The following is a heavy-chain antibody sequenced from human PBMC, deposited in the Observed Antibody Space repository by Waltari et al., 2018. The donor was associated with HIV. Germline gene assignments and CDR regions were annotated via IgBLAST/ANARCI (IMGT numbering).Heavy chain of an antibody. V-gene: IGHV4-39*01. CDR2: IYYSGST. J-gene: IGHJ4*02. D-gene: IGHD2-15*01. CDR3: ARAVQGYCSGGSCENYFDY. CDR1: GGSISSSSYY. Sequence: QLQLQESGPGLVKPSETLSLTCTVPGGSISSSSYYWGWLRQPPGKGVAWYGSIYYSGSTYYNPSLKSRVTISVDTSKNQFSLKLSSVTAADTAVYYCARAVQGYCSGGSCENYFDYWGQGTLVTVSS.